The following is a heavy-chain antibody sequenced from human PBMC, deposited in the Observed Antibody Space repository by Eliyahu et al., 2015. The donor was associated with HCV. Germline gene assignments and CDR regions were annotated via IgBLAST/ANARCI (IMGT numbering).Heavy chain of an antibody. CDR3: ASRYYDFWSTHNFDY. CDR2: IYYSGST. CDR1: XGSIXXSSYY. V-gene: IGHV4-39*01. Sequence: QLQLQESGPGLVKPSETLSLTCTVSXGSIXXSSYYWGWIRQPPGKGLEWIGSIYYSGSTYYNPSLKSRVTISVDTSKNQFSLKLSSVTAADTAVYYCASRYYDFWSTHNFDYWGQGTLVTVSS. J-gene: IGHJ4*02. D-gene: IGHD3-3*01.